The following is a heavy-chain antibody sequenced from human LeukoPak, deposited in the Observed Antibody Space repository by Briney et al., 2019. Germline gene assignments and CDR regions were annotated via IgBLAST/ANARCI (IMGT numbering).Heavy chain of an antibody. CDR3: ARDNVDTAMVFVGWFDP. CDR2: IYYSGST. J-gene: IGHJ5*02. V-gene: IGHV4-39*07. Sequence: SETLPLTCTVSGGSISSSSYYWGWIRQPPGKGLEWIGSIYYSGSTYYNPSLKSRVTISVDTSKNQFSLKLSSVTAADTAVYYCARDNVDTAMVFVGWFDPWGQGTLVTVSS. D-gene: IGHD5-18*01. CDR1: GGSISSSSYY.